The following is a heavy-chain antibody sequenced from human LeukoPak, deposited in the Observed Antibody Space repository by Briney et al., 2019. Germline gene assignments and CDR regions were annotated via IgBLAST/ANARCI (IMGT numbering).Heavy chain of an antibody. V-gene: IGHV3-21*01. D-gene: IGHD2-15*01. CDR1: GFTFSSYS. Sequence: PGGSLRLSCAASGFTFSSYSMNWVRQAPGKGLEWVSSINSNSNYIYYADSVKGRFTISRDNAKNSLYLQMNSLRAEDTAVYYCAREGADRMIEAFDIWGQGTMVTVSS. CDR3: AREGADRMIEAFDI. CDR2: INSNSNYI. J-gene: IGHJ3*02.